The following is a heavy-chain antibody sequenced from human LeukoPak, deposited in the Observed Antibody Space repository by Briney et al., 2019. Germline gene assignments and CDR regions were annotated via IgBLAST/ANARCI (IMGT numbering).Heavy chain of an antibody. CDR3: GRHYYGSSQIDY. CDR2: ICYSGTT. CDR1: GYSIASGNFY. D-gene: IGHD3-10*01. Sequence: SETLSLTCTVSGYSIASGNFYWGWIRQPPGKGLEWIGNICYSGTTYNNPSLTSRVTMSVDTSTNQFSLKMASVTAADTAMYYCGRHYYGSSQIDYWGQGTLVTVSS. V-gene: IGHV4-39*01. J-gene: IGHJ4*02.